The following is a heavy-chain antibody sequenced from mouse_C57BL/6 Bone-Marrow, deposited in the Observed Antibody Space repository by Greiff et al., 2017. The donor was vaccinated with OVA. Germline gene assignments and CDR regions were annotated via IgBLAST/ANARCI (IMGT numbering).Heavy chain of an antibody. CDR1: GYTFTSYW. V-gene: IGHV1-64*01. CDR3: APEGLYDYDDYFDY. D-gene: IGHD2-4*01. Sequence: QVHVKQPGAELVKPGASVKLSCKASGYTFTSYWMHWVKQRPGQGLEWIGMIHPNSGSTNYNEKFKSKATLTVDKSSSTAYMQLSSLTSEDSAVYYCAPEGLYDYDDYFDYWGQGTTLTVSS. CDR2: IHPNSGST. J-gene: IGHJ2*01.